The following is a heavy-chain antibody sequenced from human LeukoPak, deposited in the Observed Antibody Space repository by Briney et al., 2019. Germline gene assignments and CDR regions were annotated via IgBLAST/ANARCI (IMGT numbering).Heavy chain of an antibody. CDR2: ISWNSGSI. J-gene: IGHJ4*02. Sequence: GGSLRLSCAASGFTFDDYAMHWVRQAPGKGLEWVSGISWNSGSIGYADSVKGRFTISRDNAKNALYLQMNSLKDEDTAVYYCARERGSSYFDFWGQGTLVTVSS. CDR3: ARERGSSYFDF. D-gene: IGHD1-26*01. V-gene: IGHV3-9*01. CDR1: GFTFDDYA.